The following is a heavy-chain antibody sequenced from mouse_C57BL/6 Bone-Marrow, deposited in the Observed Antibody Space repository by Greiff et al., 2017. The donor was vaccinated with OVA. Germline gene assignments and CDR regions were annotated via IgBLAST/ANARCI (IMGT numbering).Heavy chain of an antibody. CDR3: TRSYSNYGGFDY. J-gene: IGHJ2*01. CDR2: IDPETGGT. V-gene: IGHV1-15*01. CDR1: GYTFTDYE. D-gene: IGHD2-5*01. Sequence: QVQLQQSGAELVRPGASVTLSCKASGYTFTDYEMHWVKQTPVHGLEWIGAIDPETGGTAYTQKFKGKAILTAAKSSSTAYMELRSLTSEDSAGYCCTRSYSNYGGFDYWGQGTTLTVSS.